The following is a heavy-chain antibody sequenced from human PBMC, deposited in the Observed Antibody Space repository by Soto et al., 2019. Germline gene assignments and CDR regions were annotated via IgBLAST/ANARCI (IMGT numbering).Heavy chain of an antibody. Sequence: GGSLRLSCAASGFTVSSNYMSWVRQAPGKGLEWVSVLYISGATYYADSVKGRFTISRDNSKNTLYLQMNSLKAEDTGVYYCASLITVTSNDYWAREPWSPS. V-gene: IGHV3-66*01. CDR1: GFTVSSNY. J-gene: IGHJ4*02. CDR2: LYISGAT. D-gene: IGHD4-17*01. CDR3: ASLITVTSNDY.